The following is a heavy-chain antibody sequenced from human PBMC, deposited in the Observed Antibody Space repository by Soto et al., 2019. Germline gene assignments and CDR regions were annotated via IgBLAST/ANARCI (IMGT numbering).Heavy chain of an antibody. J-gene: IGHJ6*02. CDR2: ISGSGGST. CDR1: GFTFSSYA. D-gene: IGHD6-13*01. V-gene: IGHV3-23*01. CDR3: AKGHQQQLGYYYYGMDV. Sequence: EVQLLESGGGLVQPGGSLRLSCAASGFTFSSYAMSWVRQAPGKGLEWVSAISGSGGSTYYADSVKGRFTISRDNSKNTLYLQMNSLRPEDTAVYYCAKGHQQQLGYYYYGMDVWGQGTTVTVSS.